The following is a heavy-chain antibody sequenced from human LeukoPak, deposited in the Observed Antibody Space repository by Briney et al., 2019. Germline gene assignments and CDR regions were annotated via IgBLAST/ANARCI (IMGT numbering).Heavy chain of an antibody. Sequence: SETLSLTCTVSGGSISSSSYYWGWIRQPPGKGLEWIGSIYYSGSTYYNPSRKSRVTISVDTSKNQFSLKLSSVTAADTAVYYCARVGTVTTGGAFDIWGQGTMVTVSS. CDR2: IYYSGST. CDR3: ARVGTVTTGGAFDI. J-gene: IGHJ3*02. CDR1: GGSISSSSYY. V-gene: IGHV4-39*07. D-gene: IGHD4-17*01.